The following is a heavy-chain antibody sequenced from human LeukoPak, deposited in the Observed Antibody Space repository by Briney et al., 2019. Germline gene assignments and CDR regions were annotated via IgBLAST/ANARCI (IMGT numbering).Heavy chain of an antibody. CDR2: IYYSGST. CDR1: GGSISSYY. CDR3: ARHGGWYPYYYYYGMDV. Sequence: KPSETLSLTCTVSGGSISSYYWSWIRQPPGKGLEWIGYIYYSGSTNYNPSLKSRVTISVDTSKNQFSLKLSSVTAADTAVYYCARHGGWYPYYYYYGMDVWGQGTTVTVSS. V-gene: IGHV4-59*08. D-gene: IGHD6-19*01. J-gene: IGHJ6*02.